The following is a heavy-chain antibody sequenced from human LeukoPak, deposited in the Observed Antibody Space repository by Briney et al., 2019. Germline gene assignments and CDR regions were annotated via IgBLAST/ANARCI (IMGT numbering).Heavy chain of an antibody. J-gene: IGHJ4*02. D-gene: IGHD3-22*01. CDR3: ARDTNYYDSSGYYYDLNDY. CDR1: GFTFSSFA. Sequence: GGSLRLSCAASGFTFSSFAMSWVRQAPGKGLEWVANIKQDGSEKYYVDSVKGRFTISRDNAKNSLYLQMNSLRAEDTAVYYCARDTNYYDSSGYYYDLNDYWGQGTLVTVSS. V-gene: IGHV3-7*01. CDR2: IKQDGSEK.